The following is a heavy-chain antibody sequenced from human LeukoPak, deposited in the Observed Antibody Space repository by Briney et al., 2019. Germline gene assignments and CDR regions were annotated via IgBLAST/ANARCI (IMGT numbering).Heavy chain of an antibody. D-gene: IGHD2-2*01. CDR1: GFTFSSYS. CDR2: ITSSSSNI. Sequence: GGSLRLSCAASGFTFSSYSMNWVRQAPGKGLEWVSSITSSSSNIYDADSVKGRFTISRDNATNSLYIQTTSLRAEHTAVYYCASLVVVPVATSGSFDPWGQGTLVTASS. V-gene: IGHV3-21*01. CDR3: ASLVVVPVATSGSFDP. J-gene: IGHJ5*02.